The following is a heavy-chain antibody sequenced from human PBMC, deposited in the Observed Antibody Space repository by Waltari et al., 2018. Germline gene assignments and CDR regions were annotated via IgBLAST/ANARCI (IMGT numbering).Heavy chain of an antibody. CDR2: IIPIYDTP. Sequence: QVQLVQSGAEVKKPGSSVQVSCKASGGAFGTYAITWVRQAPGHGLEWVGGIIPIYDTPNFTQKFQGRVTVTAEESTTTAYMELTSLKAEDTAIYYCARRNLGYAFDIWGQGTLVTVSS. V-gene: IGHV1-69*12. D-gene: IGHD1-26*01. CDR3: ARRNLGYAFDI. CDR1: GGAFGTYA. J-gene: IGHJ3*02.